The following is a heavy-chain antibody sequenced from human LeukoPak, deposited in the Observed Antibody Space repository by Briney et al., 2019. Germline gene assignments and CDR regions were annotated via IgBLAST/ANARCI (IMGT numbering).Heavy chain of an antibody. V-gene: IGHV4-61*02. Sequence: SQTLSLTCTVSSGSISSPPYYWSWILQPAGKEVEWIGRIYSSGIFDYNPSLKSRVTLSIDTSKNSFSLRLSSVTATDTAVYYCARGPGSATKEAFDIWGQGTMVTVSS. CDR2: IYSSGIF. J-gene: IGHJ3*02. CDR3: ARGPGSATKEAFDI. D-gene: IGHD2-8*01. CDR1: SGSISSPPYY.